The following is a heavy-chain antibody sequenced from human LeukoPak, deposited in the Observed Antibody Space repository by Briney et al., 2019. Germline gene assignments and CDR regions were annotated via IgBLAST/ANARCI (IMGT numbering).Heavy chain of an antibody. CDR1: GGSISPFY. CDR2: IYYSGST. J-gene: IGHJ4*02. Sequence: PSETLSLTCTVSGGSISPFYWSWIRQPPGKGLEWIAYIYYSGSTAYNPSLKSRVAISVDTSNNQVSLELSSVTAADTAVYYCARHGYCSGGSCYWDYWGQGTLVTVSS. V-gene: IGHV4-59*08. CDR3: ARHGYCSGGSCYWDY. D-gene: IGHD2-15*01.